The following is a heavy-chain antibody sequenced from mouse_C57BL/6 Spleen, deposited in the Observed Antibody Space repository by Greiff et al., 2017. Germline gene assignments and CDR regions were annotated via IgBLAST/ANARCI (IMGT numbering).Heavy chain of an antibody. D-gene: IGHD6-1*01. CDR3: ASANAMDY. CDR1: GFTFTDYY. CDR2: IRNKANGYTT. Sequence: EVKLMESGGGLVQPGGSLSLSCAASGFTFTDYYMSWVRQPPGKALEWLGFIRNKANGYTTEYSVSVKGRFTISRNNSQSILYLQMNALRAEDSATYYCASANAMDYWGQGTSVTVSS. J-gene: IGHJ4*01. V-gene: IGHV7-3*01.